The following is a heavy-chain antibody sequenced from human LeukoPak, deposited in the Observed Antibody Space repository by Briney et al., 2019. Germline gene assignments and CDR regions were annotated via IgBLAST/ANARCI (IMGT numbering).Heavy chain of an antibody. Sequence: GGSLRLSCAASGFTFSSYSMNWVRQAPGKGLEWVSSISSSSSYIYYADSVKGRFTISRDNAKNSLYLQMNSLRAEDTAVYYCARVSYLSELLGAFDIWGQGTMVTVSS. CDR1: GFTFSSYS. J-gene: IGHJ3*02. CDR3: ARVSYLSELLGAFDI. CDR2: ISSSSSYI. V-gene: IGHV3-21*01. D-gene: IGHD1-7*01.